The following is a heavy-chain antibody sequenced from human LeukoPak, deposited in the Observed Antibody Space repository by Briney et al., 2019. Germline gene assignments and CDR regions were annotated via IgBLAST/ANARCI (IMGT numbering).Heavy chain of an antibody. D-gene: IGHD3-10*01. CDR1: GFTFSSYS. CDR2: ISSSSSYI. Sequence: GGSLRLSCAASGFTFSSYSMNWVRQAPGKGLGWVSSISSSSSYIYYADSVKGRFTISRDNAKNSLYLQINSLRAEDTAVYYCARAYGSGSYYNLNVYWGQGTLVTVSS. V-gene: IGHV3-21*01. CDR3: ARAYGSGSYYNLNVY. J-gene: IGHJ4*02.